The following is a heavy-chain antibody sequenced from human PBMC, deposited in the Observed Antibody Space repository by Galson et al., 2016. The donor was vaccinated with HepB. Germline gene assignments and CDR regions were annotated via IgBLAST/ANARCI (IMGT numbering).Heavy chain of an antibody. CDR3: ARDVRYFDLWSAYRGFDY. V-gene: IGHV1-18*01. CDR1: GYTFSSSG. J-gene: IGHJ4*02. Sequence: SVKVSCKASGYTFSSSGISWVRQAPGQGIEWMGWISGYNANTNYAQKLQGRVTMTTDTSTSTAYMELRSLRSDDTAVYYCARDVRYFDLWSAYRGFDYWGQGTLVTVSS. D-gene: IGHD3-3*01. CDR2: ISGYNANT.